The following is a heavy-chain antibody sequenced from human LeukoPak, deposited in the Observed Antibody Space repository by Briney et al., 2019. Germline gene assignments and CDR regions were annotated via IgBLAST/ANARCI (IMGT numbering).Heavy chain of an antibody. V-gene: IGHV3-53*01. CDR3: AKVYRDNGDYFAFNV. J-gene: IGHJ3*01. D-gene: IGHD4-17*01. CDR1: GFTVRSNH. CDR2: IYSGGST. Sequence: GESLRLSCAASGFTVRSNHMTWVRQAPGKGLEWVSVIYSGGSTYLADSVKGRFTISRDNSKNTLYLQMNRLRAEDTAVHYCAKVYRDNGDYFAFNVWGQGTMVTVSS.